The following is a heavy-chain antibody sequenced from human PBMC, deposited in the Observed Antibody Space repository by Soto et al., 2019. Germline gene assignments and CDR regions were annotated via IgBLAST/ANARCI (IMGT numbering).Heavy chain of an antibody. CDR3: AKEGRENYYDSSGYYYYFDY. J-gene: IGHJ4*02. D-gene: IGHD3-22*01. Sequence: RGSLRLSCAASGFTFSSYAMRWDSQAPGKGLEWVSAISGSGGSTYYADSVKGRFAISRDNSKNTLYLQMNSLRAEDTAVYYCAKEGRENYYDSSGYYYYFDYWGQGTLVTVSS. V-gene: IGHV3-23*01. CDR1: GFTFSSYA. CDR2: ISGSGGST.